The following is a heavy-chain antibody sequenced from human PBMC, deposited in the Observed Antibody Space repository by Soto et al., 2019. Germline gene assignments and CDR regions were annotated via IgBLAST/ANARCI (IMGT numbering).Heavy chain of an antibody. V-gene: IGHV4-39*01. CDR2: IYHSGTT. CDR1: GGSISSSSYY. J-gene: IGHJ4*02. Sequence: SETLSLTCTVSGGSISSSSYYWGWIRQPPGKGLEWIGTIYHSGTTYYNPSLKSRVTISVDTSKNQFSLKLSSVTAADTAVYYCAVDYGDAISYFDNWGQGTLVTVSS. D-gene: IGHD4-17*01. CDR3: AVDYGDAISYFDN.